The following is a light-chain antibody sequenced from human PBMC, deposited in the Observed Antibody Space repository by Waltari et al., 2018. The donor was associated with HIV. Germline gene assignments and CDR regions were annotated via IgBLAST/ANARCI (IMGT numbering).Light chain of an antibody. J-gene: IGKJ4*01. Sequence: EIVMTQSPATLSASPGERVTLACRASQTVSSHLAWYQQRPGQAPRLLIYGASNRATNIPARFSASGSGTEFALTISSLQSEDFAIYYCQQYDNRSPLTFGGGTKVEI. V-gene: IGKV3-15*01. CDR1: QTVSSH. CDR2: GAS. CDR3: QQYDNRSPLT.